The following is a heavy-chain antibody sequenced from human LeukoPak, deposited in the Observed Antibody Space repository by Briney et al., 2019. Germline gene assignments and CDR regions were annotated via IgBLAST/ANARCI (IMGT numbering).Heavy chain of an antibody. J-gene: IGHJ4*02. CDR2: TSGGGVST. Sequence: GGSLRLSCAASGFTFSSYGMSWVRQAPGKGLEGVSATSGGGVSTYYADSVTGRFTISRDNSKNTLYLQMNSLRAEDTAVYYCAKVRPRLMVVTARSFDYWGQGTLVTVSS. CDR1: GFTFSSYG. D-gene: IGHD2-21*02. V-gene: IGHV3-23*01. CDR3: AKVRPRLMVVTARSFDY.